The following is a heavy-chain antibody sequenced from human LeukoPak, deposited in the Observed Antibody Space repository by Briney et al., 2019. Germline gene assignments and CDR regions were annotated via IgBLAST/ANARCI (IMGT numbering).Heavy chain of an antibody. J-gene: IGHJ3*02. D-gene: IGHD2-15*01. CDR1: GGTFSSYA. Sequence: GASVKVSCKASGGTFSSYAISWVRQAPGQGLEWMGRIIPILGIANYAQKFKGRVTITADKSTSTAYMELSSLRSEDTAVYYCASGYCSGGSCQDAFDIWGQGTMVTVSS. CDR2: IIPILGIA. V-gene: IGHV1-69*04. CDR3: ASGYCSGGSCQDAFDI.